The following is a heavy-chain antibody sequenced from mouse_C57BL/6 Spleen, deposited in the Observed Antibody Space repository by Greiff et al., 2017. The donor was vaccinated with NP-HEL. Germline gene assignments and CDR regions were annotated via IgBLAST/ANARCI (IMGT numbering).Heavy chain of an antibody. Sequence: VQLQQSGAELVKPGASVKLSCKASGYTFTSYWMHWVKQRPGQGLEWIGMIHPNSGSTNYNEKFKSKATLTVDKSSSTAYMQLSSRTSEDSAVSYCARWQEGFDYWGQGTTLTVSS. CDR1: GYTFTSYW. J-gene: IGHJ2*01. CDR2: IHPNSGST. V-gene: IGHV1-64*01. CDR3: ARWQEGFDY.